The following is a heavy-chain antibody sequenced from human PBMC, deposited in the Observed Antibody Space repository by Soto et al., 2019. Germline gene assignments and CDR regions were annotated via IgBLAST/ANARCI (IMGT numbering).Heavy chain of an antibody. CDR2: IYFTGAT. J-gene: IGHJ4*02. Sequence: QVQLQESGPGLVKPSQTLSLTCNVSGASISSGTSYWIWIRQHPGEGLEWIGHIYFTGATYSNPSLRSRLTMSVDTSKNQFSLQLTSVTAADTATYYCASIPRRGYSYGIDYWGQGTLVTVSS. CDR3: ASIPRRGYSYGIDY. CDR1: GASISSGTSY. D-gene: IGHD2-21*02. V-gene: IGHV4-31*03.